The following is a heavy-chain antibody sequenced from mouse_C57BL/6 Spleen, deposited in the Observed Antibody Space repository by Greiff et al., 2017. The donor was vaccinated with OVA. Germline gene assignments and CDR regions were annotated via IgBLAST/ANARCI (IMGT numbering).Heavy chain of an antibody. D-gene: IGHD1-1*01. CDR1: GYTFTSYW. CDR3: ARSPLYYGSSYDAMDY. CDR2: INPSNGGT. J-gene: IGHJ4*01. Sequence: VQLQQPGTELVKPGASVKLSCKASGYTFTSYWMHWVKQRPGQGLEWIGNINPSNGGTNYNEKFKSKATLTVDKSSSTAYMQLSSLTSEDSAVYYCARSPLYYGSSYDAMDYWGQGTSVTVSS. V-gene: IGHV1-53*01.